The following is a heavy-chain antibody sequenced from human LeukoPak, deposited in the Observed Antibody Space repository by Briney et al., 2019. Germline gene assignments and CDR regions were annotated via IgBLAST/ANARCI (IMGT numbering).Heavy chain of an antibody. CDR1: GFTFSSYS. CDR3: ARDRRYYDSSGYKSGVDY. D-gene: IGHD3-22*01. V-gene: IGHV3-21*01. Sequence: GGSLRLSCAASGFTFSSYSMNWVRQAPGKGLEWVSSISSSSSYIYYADSAKGRFTISRDNAKNSLYLQMNSLRAEDTAVYYCARDRRYYDSSGYKSGVDYWGQGTLVTVSS. CDR2: ISSSSSYI. J-gene: IGHJ4*02.